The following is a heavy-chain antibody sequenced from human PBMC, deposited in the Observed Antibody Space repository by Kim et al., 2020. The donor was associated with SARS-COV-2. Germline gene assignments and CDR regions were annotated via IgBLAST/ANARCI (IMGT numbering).Heavy chain of an antibody. V-gene: IGHV3-66*01. CDR2: IYSGGST. D-gene: IGHD2-15*01. Sequence: GGSLRLSCAASGFTVSSNYMSWVRQAPGKGLEWVSVIYSGGSTYYADSVKGRFTISRDNSKNTLYLQMNSLRAEDTAVYYCARERGWYYFDYWGQGTLVTVSS. CDR1: GFTVSSNY. J-gene: IGHJ4*02. CDR3: ARERGWYYFDY.